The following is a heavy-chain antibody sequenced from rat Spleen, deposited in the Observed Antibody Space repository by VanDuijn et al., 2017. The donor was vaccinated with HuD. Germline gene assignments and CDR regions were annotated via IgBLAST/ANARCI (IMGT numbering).Heavy chain of an antibody. V-gene: IGHV5-31*01. D-gene: IGHD1-9*01. Sequence: EVQLVESGGGLVQPGRSLKLSCVASGFTFNNYWMTWIRQAPGKGLEWVASITNTGGSTYYPDAVKGRFTISRDNAKSTLYLQMNSLRSEDTATYYCTREEGHTTGTPFDYWGQGVMVTVSS. CDR1: GFTFNNYW. CDR3: TREEGHTTGTPFDY. J-gene: IGHJ2*01. CDR2: ITNTGGST.